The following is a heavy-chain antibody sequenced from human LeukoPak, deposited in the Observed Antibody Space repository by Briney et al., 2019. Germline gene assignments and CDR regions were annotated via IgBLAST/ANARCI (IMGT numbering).Heavy chain of an antibody. CDR3: TRAPYHGDYVSWA. Sequence: GGSLRLSCVASGFTFSSYWMHWVRQAPGKGLVWVSRISSDGSDTTYADSVKGRFTISRDNAKKTLYLQMNGLRVDDTAVYYCTRAPYHGDYVSWAWGQGTLVIVSS. D-gene: IGHD4-17*01. CDR2: ISSDGSDT. V-gene: IGHV3-74*01. CDR1: GFTFSSYW. J-gene: IGHJ4*02.